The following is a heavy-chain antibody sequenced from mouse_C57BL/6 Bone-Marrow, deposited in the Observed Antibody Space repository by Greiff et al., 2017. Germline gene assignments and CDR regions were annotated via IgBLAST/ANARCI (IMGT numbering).Heavy chain of an antibody. D-gene: IGHD1-1*01. Sequence: EVQLQQSGPELVKPGASVKISCKASGYTFTDYYMNWVKQSHGKSLEWIGDINPNNGGTSYNQKFKGKATLTVDKSSSTAYMELRSLTSEDSAVYYCARCYYGSSPYYFDYWGQGTTLTVSS. J-gene: IGHJ2*01. CDR3: ARCYYGSSPYYFDY. CDR1: GYTFTDYY. CDR2: INPNNGGT. V-gene: IGHV1-26*01.